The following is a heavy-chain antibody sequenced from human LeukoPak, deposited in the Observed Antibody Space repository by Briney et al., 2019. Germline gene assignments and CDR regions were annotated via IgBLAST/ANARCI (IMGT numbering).Heavy chain of an antibody. Sequence: PSETLSLTCTVSGYSISRGYYWGWIRQPPGKGLEWIGSIYHSGSTYYNPSLKSRLTISVDTSKNQFSLKVRSVTAADTAVYYCAVRQPYYYYYMDVWGKGTTVTVSS. CDR2: IYHSGST. J-gene: IGHJ6*03. V-gene: IGHV4-38-2*02. CDR1: GYSISRGYY. CDR3: AVRQPYYYYYMDV. D-gene: IGHD5-18*01.